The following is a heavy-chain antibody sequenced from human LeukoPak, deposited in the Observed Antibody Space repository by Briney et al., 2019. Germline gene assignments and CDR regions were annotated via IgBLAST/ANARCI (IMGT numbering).Heavy chain of an antibody. CDR1: GFTFSSYA. V-gene: IGHV3-30*14. Sequence: GGSLRLSCAASGFTFSSYAMHWVRQAPGKGLEWVAVISYDGSNKYYADSVKGRFTISRDNSKNTLYLQMNSLRAEDTAVYYCARGGSIAAAGHAFDYWGQGTLVTVSS. CDR2: ISYDGSNK. CDR3: ARGGSIAAAGHAFDY. D-gene: IGHD6-13*01. J-gene: IGHJ4*02.